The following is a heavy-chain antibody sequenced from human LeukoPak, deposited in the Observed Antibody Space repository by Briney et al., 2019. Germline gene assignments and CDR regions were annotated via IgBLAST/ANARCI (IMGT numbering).Heavy chain of an antibody. CDR3: AREPYDSSGYFGY. CDR1: GGSISSYY. CDR2: IYYSGST. Sequence: SETLSLTCTVPGGSISSYYWSWIRQPPGKGLEWIGYIYYSGSTNYNPSLKSRVTISVDTSKNQFSLKLSSVTAADTAVYYCAREPYDSSGYFGYWGQGTLVTVSS. J-gene: IGHJ4*02. V-gene: IGHV4-59*01. D-gene: IGHD3-22*01.